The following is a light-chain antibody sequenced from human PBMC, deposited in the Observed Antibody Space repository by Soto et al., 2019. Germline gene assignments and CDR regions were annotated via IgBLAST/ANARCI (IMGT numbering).Light chain of an antibody. J-gene: IGKJ4*01. Sequence: EIVMTQSPATLSVSPGERATLSCRASQSVSSNLAWYQQKPGQAPRLRIYGASTRATGIPARFSGSGSGTEFTLSISSLQSEDFGVYYCQQYNNWPPLTFGGGTKVEIK. CDR3: QQYNNWPPLT. CDR2: GAS. V-gene: IGKV3-15*01. CDR1: QSVSSN.